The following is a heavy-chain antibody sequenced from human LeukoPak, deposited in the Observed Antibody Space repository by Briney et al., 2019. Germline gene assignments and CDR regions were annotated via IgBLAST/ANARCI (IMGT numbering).Heavy chain of an antibody. CDR2: ISYDGSNK. CDR3: AKDHIAVAGSAEFGMDV. CDR1: GFTFSSYG. D-gene: IGHD6-19*01. V-gene: IGHV3-30*18. Sequence: GGALRLSCAASGFTFSSYGMHWVRQAPGKGLEGGAVISYDGSNKYYADSVKGRLTISRDNSKNTLYLQMNSLRAEDTAVYYCAKDHIAVAGSAEFGMDVWGKGTTVTVSS. J-gene: IGHJ6*04.